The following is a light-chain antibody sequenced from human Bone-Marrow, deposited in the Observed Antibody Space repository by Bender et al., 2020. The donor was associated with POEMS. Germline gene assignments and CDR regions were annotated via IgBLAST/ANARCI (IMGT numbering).Light chain of an antibody. V-gene: IGLV2-23*02. CDR3: CSYAGPNTYV. CDR2: EVS. Sequence: QSALTQPASVSGSPGQSITISCTGTSSDVGSYNLVSWYQQYPGKAPKLLIYEVSERPSGISTRFSGSKSGNTASLTISGLQADDEADYYCCSYAGPNTYVFGTETKVTVL. CDR1: SSDVGSYNL. J-gene: IGLJ1*01.